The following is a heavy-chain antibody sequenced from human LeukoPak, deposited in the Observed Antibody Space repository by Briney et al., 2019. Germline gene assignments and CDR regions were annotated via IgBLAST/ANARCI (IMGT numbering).Heavy chain of an antibody. CDR3: AKATVTNITIFDY. D-gene: IGHD4-17*01. V-gene: IGHV3-23*01. CDR2: ISGSGGST. CDR1: GFTFSSYA. Sequence: GGSLRLSCAASGFTFSSYAMTWVRQAPGKGLEWVSAISGSGGSTYYADSIKGQFTISRDNSKNTLYLQMNSLRAEDTAVYYCAKATVTNITIFDYWGQGTLVTVSS. J-gene: IGHJ4*02.